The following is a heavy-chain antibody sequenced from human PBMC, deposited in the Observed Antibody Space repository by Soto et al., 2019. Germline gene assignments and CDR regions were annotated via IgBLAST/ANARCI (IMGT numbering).Heavy chain of an antibody. D-gene: IGHD2-2*03. CDR3: ARDWIRHTDPLDI. CDR1: GYTFTGYY. J-gene: IGHJ3*02. CDR2: INPNSGGT. Sequence: ASVKVSCKASGYTFTGYYMHWVRQAPGQGLEWMGWINPNSGGTNYAQKFQGWVTMTRDTSISTAYMELSRLRSDDTAVYYCARDWIRHTDPLDIWGQGTMVTGSS. V-gene: IGHV1-2*04.